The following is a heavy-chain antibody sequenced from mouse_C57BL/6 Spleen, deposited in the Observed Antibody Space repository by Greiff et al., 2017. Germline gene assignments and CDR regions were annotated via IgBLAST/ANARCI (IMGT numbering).Heavy chain of an antibody. Sequence: VQLQQSGPVLVKPGASVKMSCKASGYTFTDYYMNWVKQSHGKSLEWIGVINPYNGGTSYNQKFKGKATLTVDKSSSTAYMELNSLTSEDSAVYYCAREATGTLGDYWGQGTTLTVSS. J-gene: IGHJ2*01. CDR1: GYTFTDYY. CDR3: AREATGTLGDY. D-gene: IGHD4-1*01. CDR2: INPYNGGT. V-gene: IGHV1-19*01.